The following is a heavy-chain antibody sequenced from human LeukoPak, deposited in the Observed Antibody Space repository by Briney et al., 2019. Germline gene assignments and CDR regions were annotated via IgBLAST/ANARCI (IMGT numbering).Heavy chain of an antibody. CDR3: ARESAVAGTVDY. J-gene: IGHJ4*02. V-gene: IGHV4-59*01. CDR1: GGSISSYY. D-gene: IGHD6-19*01. CDR2: IYYSGST. Sequence: SETLSLTCTVSGGSISSYYWSWIRQPPGKGLEWIGYIYYSGSTNYNPSLKSRVTISVDTSKNQFSLKLSSVTAADPAVYYCARESAVAGTVDYWGQGTLVTVSS.